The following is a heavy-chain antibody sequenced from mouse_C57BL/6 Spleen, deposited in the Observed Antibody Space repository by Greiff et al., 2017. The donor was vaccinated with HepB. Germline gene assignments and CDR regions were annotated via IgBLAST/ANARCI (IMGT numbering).Heavy chain of an antibody. V-gene: IGHV14-2*01. D-gene: IGHD1-1*01. CDR2: IDPEDGDT. Sequence: VQLQQSGAELVKPGASVKLSCTASGFNIKDYYMHWVKQRPEQGLEWIGKIDPEDGDTKYAPKFQGKATITADTSSNTAYLQLSSLTSEDTAVYYCARGDGRSYDYAMDYWGQGTSVTVSS. J-gene: IGHJ4*01. CDR3: ARGDGRSYDYAMDY. CDR1: GFNIKDYY.